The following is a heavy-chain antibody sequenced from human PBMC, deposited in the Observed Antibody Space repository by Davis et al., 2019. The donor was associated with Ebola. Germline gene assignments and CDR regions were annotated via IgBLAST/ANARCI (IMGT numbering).Heavy chain of an antibody. V-gene: IGHV2-26*01. CDR1: GFSPSNARLG. J-gene: IGHJ2*01. D-gene: IGHD3-22*01. Sequence: SGPTLAQLTSPLTLTCTVSGFSPSNARLGVSWIRQPPGKALEWLAHIFSNDEKSYRTSLKSRLTISKDTSKSHVVLTITNMDSVDTATYYCARTASTYYYYSSSYYSLLYFDLWGRGTLVTVSS. CDR3: ARTASTYYYYSSSYYSLLYFDL. CDR2: IFSNDEK.